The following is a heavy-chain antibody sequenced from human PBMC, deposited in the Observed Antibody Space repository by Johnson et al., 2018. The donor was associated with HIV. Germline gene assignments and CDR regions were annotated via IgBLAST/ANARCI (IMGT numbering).Heavy chain of an antibody. J-gene: IGHJ3*02. CDR1: GLTFRNSW. CDR2: IKQDGSQK. Sequence: VQLVESGGNLVQPGGSLRLSCAASGLTFRNSWMNWVRQTPGKGLEWVANIKQDGSQKYYVDSVKGRFTISRDNAKNSLYLQMNSLRAEDTAVYYCARLDHYPSSWYLTYAFDIWGQGTMVTVSS. CDR3: ARLDHYPSSWYLTYAFDI. V-gene: IGHV3-7*05. D-gene: IGHD6-13*01.